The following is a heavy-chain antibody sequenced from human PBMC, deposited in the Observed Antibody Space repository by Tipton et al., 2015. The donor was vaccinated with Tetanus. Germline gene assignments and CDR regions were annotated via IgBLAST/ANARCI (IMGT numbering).Heavy chain of an antibody. J-gene: IGHJ3*02. CDR2: VHYSGST. D-gene: IGHD6-19*01. V-gene: IGHV4-59*07. Sequence: TLSLTCTVSGGSISSYYWTWIRQPPGRGLEWIGYVHYSGSTNYSPSLRSRVTLSVDTAKKQFSLKLSSVTAADTAVYYCARIGWLQQNKPAFDIWGQGTVVTVSS. CDR1: GGSISSYY. CDR3: ARIGWLQQNKPAFDI.